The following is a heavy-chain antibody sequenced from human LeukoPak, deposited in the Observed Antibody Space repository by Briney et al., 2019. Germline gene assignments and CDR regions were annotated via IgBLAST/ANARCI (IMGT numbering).Heavy chain of an antibody. CDR2: MNPNSGNT. V-gene: IGHV1-8*03. J-gene: IGHJ6*03. CDR1: GYTFTSYD. CDR3: ARSPRATTGGYYYYYMDV. D-gene: IGHD1-26*01. Sequence: GASVKVSCKASGYTFTSYDINWVRQAPGQGLEWMAWMNPNSGNTSYAQKFQGRVTITRNTSISTAYMELSSLRSEDTAVYYCARSPRATTGGYYYYYMDVWGKGTTVTVSS.